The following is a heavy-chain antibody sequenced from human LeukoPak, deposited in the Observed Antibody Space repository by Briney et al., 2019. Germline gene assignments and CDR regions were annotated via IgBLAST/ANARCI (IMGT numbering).Heavy chain of an antibody. J-gene: IGHJ5*02. CDR2: INPSGST. Sequence: SETLSLTCAVYGGSFSGYYWSWIRQPPGKGLEWIGEINPSGSTNYNPSLKSRVTISVDTSKNQFSLKLSSVTAADTAVYYCARKLPYCSSTSCYTGGWFDPWGQGTLVTVSS. D-gene: IGHD2-2*02. CDR1: GGSFSGYY. V-gene: IGHV4-34*01. CDR3: ARKLPYCSSTSCYTGGWFDP.